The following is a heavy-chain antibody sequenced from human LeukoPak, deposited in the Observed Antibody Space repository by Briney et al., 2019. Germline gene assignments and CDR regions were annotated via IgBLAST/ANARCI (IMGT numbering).Heavy chain of an antibody. Sequence: SETLSLTCAVYGGSFSGYYCSWIRQPPGKGLEWIGEINHSGSTNYNPSLKSRVAISVDTSKNQFSLKLSSVTAADTAVYYCARGVGNILTGYSLDYWGQGNLVTVSS. CDR2: INHSGST. CDR1: GGSFSGYY. CDR3: ARGVGNILTGYSLDY. D-gene: IGHD3-9*01. J-gene: IGHJ4*02. V-gene: IGHV4-34*01.